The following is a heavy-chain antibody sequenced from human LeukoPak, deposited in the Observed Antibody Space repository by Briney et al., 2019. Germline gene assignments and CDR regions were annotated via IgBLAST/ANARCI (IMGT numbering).Heavy chain of an antibody. Sequence: SETLSLTCAVYGGSFSGYYWSWIRQPPGKGLEWIGEINHSGSTNYNPSLKSRVTISVDTSKNQFSLKLSSVTAADTAVYYCARDSGCLGSYYYGMYVWGQGTTVTVSS. CDR1: GGSFSGYY. D-gene: IGHD6-19*01. CDR3: ARDSGCLGSYYYGMYV. J-gene: IGHJ6*02. CDR2: INHSGST. V-gene: IGHV4-34*01.